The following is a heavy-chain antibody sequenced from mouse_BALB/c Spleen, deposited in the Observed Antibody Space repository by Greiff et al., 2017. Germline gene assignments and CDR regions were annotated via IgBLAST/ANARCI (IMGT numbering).Heavy chain of an antibody. V-gene: IGHV1S29*02. J-gene: IGHJ4*01. D-gene: IGHD1-1*01. CDR2: IYPYNGGT. CDR1: GYTFTDYN. Sequence: VQLQQSGPELVKPGASVKISCKASGYTFTDYNMHWVKQSHGKSLEWIGYIYPYNGGTGYNQKFKSKATLTVDNSSSTAYMELRSLTSEDSAVYYCAKNYGSSYYYAMDDWGQGTSVTVSS. CDR3: AKNYGSSYYYAMDD.